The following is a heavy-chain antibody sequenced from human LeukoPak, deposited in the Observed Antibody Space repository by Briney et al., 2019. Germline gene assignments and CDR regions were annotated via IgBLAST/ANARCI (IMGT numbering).Heavy chain of an antibody. J-gene: IGHJ5*02. CDR2: IKHSAST. D-gene: IGHD2-2*01. Sequence: ADTQSLTCALYGPSFSGYYWRWIRHPPGKGLEWIGEIKHSASTNYNTPLKSRVTILVDTFKKQFSLKLRSVTAADTTAHYCARGDDMGVVPALRGNWFDPWGQGTLVTVSS. V-gene: IGHV4-34*01. CDR1: GPSFSGYY. CDR3: ARGDDMGVVPALRGNWFDP.